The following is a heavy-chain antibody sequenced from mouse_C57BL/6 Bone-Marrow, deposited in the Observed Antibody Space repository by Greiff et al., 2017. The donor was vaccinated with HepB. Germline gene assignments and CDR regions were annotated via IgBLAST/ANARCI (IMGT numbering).Heavy chain of an antibody. Sequence: VQLKQSGAELVRPGTSVKVSCKASGYAFTNYLIEWVKQRPGQGLEWIGVINPGSGGTNYNEKFKGKATLTADKSSSTAYMQLSSLTSEDSAVYFCARLGDYDGAWFAYWGQGTLVTVSA. CDR3: ARLGDYDGAWFAY. CDR1: GYAFTNYL. V-gene: IGHV1-54*01. J-gene: IGHJ3*01. CDR2: INPGSGGT. D-gene: IGHD2-4*01.